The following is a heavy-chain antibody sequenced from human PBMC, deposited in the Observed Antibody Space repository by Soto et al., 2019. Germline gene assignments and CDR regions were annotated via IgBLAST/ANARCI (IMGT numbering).Heavy chain of an antibody. J-gene: IGHJ4*02. CDR1: GLTISTYA. Sequence: GGSLRLSCVASGLTISTYAMHWVLQAPGKGLEGVAVISYEGSTKHYADSVKGRFTISRDHSKNTLYLQVNSLRAEDTAVYYCARDSYGLDYWGQGTLVTVSS. D-gene: IGHD5-18*01. CDR2: ISYEGSTK. CDR3: ARDSYGLDY. V-gene: IGHV3-30*04.